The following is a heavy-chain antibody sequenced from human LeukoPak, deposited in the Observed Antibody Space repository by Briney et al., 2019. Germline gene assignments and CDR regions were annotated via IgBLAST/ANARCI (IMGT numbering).Heavy chain of an antibody. CDR1: GFTFGSYG. D-gene: IGHD3-22*01. V-gene: IGHV3-30*02. Sequence: PGGSLRLSCAASGFTFGSYGMHWVRQAPGKGLEWVAFIRYDGSNKYYADSVKGRFTISRDNSKNTLYLQMNSLRAEDTAVYYCAKDSYYYDSSGHYYDYWGQGTLVTVSS. CDR2: IRYDGSNK. J-gene: IGHJ4*02. CDR3: AKDSYYYDSSGHYYDY.